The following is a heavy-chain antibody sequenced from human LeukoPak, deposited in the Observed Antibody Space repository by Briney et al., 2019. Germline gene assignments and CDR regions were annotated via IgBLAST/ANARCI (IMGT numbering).Heavy chain of an antibody. CDR3: AKGGLLWFGELIDAFDI. V-gene: IGHV3-23*01. Sequence: PGGSLRLSCAASGFIFSSYGMHWVRQAPGKGLEWVSAISGSGGSTYYADSVKGRFTISRDNSKNTLYLQMNSLRAEDTAVYYCAKGGLLWFGELIDAFDIWGQGTMVTVSS. CDR2: ISGSGGST. J-gene: IGHJ3*02. D-gene: IGHD3-10*01. CDR1: GFIFSSYG.